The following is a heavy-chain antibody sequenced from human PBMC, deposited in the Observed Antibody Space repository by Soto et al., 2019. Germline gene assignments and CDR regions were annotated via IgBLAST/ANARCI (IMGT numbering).Heavy chain of an antibody. V-gene: IGHV4-39*01. CDR1: GGSISSSSYY. J-gene: IGHJ2*01. CDR3: AGRNRAYDLNPDNHWYFDL. CDR2: IYYSGST. D-gene: IGHD5-12*01. Sequence: QLQLQESGPGLVKPSETLSLTCTVSGGSISSSSYYWGWIRQPPGKGLEWIGSIYYSGSTYYNPSLKSRVTISVDTSKNQFSLKLSSVTAADTAVYYCAGRNRAYDLNPDNHWYFDLWGRGTLVTVSS.